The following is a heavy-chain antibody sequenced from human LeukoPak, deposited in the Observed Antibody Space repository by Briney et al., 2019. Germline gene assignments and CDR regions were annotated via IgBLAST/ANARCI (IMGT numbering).Heavy chain of an antibody. CDR1: GFTFSSYA. CDR3: AKMRGQYYHSYYMDA. J-gene: IGHJ6*03. V-gene: IGHV3-30*04. Sequence: PGGSLRLSCAASGFTFSSYAMHWVRQAPGKGLEWVAVISYDGSNKYYADSVKGRSTISRDNSKNTLYLQMNSLTAEDTAVYYCAKMRGQYYHSYYMDAWGKGTTVTVSS. CDR2: ISYDGSNK.